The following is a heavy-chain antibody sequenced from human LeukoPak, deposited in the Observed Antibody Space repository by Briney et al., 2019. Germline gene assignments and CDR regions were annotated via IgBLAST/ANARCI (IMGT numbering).Heavy chain of an antibody. J-gene: IGHJ4*02. CDR2: MSGSGGGT. CDR3: AKGSPPVWSGQKGRPGYFDY. Sequence: PGGSLRLSCAASGFTFSSYAMTWVRQAPGKGLEWVSAMSGSGGGTYYADSVKGRFTISRDNSKNTLYLQMNSLRAEDTAVYYWAKGSPPVWSGQKGRPGYFDYWGQGTLVTVSS. CDR1: GFTFSSYA. D-gene: IGHD3-3*01. V-gene: IGHV3-23*01.